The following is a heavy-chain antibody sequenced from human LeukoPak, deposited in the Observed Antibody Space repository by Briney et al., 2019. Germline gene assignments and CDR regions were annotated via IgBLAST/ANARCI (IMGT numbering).Heavy chain of an antibody. J-gene: IGHJ4*02. D-gene: IGHD1-26*01. V-gene: IGHV5-51*01. Sequence: HGESLKISCKGSGYSFTNYWIGWVRQMPGKGLEWMGIIYPGDSDARYSPSFQGQVTISADKSISAAYLQWNSLKASDTAMYYCARRRDLYPGSYYPFDYWGQGTLVTVSS. CDR3: ARRRDLYPGSYYPFDY. CDR1: GYSFTNYW. CDR2: IYPGDSDA.